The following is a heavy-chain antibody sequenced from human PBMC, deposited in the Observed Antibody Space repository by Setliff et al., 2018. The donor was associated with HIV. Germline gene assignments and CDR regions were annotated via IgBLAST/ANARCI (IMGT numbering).Heavy chain of an antibody. V-gene: IGHV4-59*11. Sequence: PSETLSLTCAVSGVSISSQYWSWIRQPPGKGLEWIGNIYFSGNTNYNPSLKSRVTMSVDTSKNEFSLKVRSVTAADTAVYFCARDRQNHFYYMDVWGKGTTVTVSS. CDR1: GVSISSQY. CDR3: ARDRQNHFYYMDV. J-gene: IGHJ6*03. CDR2: IYFSGNT.